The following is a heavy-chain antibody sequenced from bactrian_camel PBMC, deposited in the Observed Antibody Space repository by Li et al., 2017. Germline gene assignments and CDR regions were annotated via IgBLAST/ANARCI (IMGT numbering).Heavy chain of an antibody. Sequence: VQLVESGGDSVQAGESLRLSCVTSGSRYSQSSYCMGWFRQAPGKEPEGVASIDGEGYTTYADSVKGRFAVSRNNAKNTLFLQMNALKPDDTAVYYCLRTLITGSLFFPYWGQGTQVTVSS. CDR3: LRTLITGSLFFPY. D-gene: IGHD3*01. CDR2: IDGEGYT. V-gene: IGHV3S67*01. J-gene: IGHJ4*01. CDR1: GSRYSQSSYC.